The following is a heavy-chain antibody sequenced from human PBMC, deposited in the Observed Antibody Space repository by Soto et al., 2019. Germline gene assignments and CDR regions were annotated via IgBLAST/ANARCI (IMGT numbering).Heavy chain of an antibody. D-gene: IGHD2-2*02. J-gene: IGHJ4*02. CDR2: TYHSGNT. V-gene: IGHV4-30-2*03. Sequence: PSETLSLTCDFSGDTISTGGYTGAWIRQPPGKALEWIGHTYHSGNTYYNPSLKSRVTISVDTSKNQFSLKLSSVTAADTAVYYCATIPATTILTDYWGQGTLVTVSS. CDR1: GDTISTGGYT. CDR3: ATIPATTILTDY.